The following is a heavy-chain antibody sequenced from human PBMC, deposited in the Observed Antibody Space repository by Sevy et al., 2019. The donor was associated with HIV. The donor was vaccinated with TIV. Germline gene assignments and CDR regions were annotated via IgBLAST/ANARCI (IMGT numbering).Heavy chain of an antibody. V-gene: IGHV1-18*01. CDR2: ISAYNGNT. Sequence: ASVKVSCKASGYTFTSYGISWVRQAPGQGLEWMGWISAYNGNTNYAQKLQGRVTMTTDTSTSTAYMELRSVRSDDTAVYYGAREGGYIVVVVAATPLDYWGQGTLVTVSS. J-gene: IGHJ4*02. CDR3: AREGGYIVVVVAATPLDY. CDR1: GYTFTSYG. D-gene: IGHD2-15*01.